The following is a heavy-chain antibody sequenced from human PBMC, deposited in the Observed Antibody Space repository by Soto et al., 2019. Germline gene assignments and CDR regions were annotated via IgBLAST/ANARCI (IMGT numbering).Heavy chain of an antibody. CDR1: RFTFSSYG. D-gene: IGHD1-26*01. CDR3: ARELVGVTPLYYYGMDF. V-gene: IGHV3-33*01. CDR2: IWSDGSNT. Sequence: GGSLRLSCAASRFTFSSYGMHWVRQAPGKGLEWVALIWSDGSNTYYADSVKGRFTISRDNSKNTLYLQMNSLSADDTAVYYCARELVGVTPLYYYGMDFWGQGTTVTVSS. J-gene: IGHJ6*02.